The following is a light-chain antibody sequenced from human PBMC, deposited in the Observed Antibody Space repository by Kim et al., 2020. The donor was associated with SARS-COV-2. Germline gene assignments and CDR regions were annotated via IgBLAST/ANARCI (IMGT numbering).Light chain of an antibody. V-gene: IGKV1-39*01. J-gene: IGKJ4*01. CDR2: AAS. CDR3: QQTYSAPLT. CDR1: QSISSY. Sequence: DIQMTQSPSSLSASVGDRVTITCRASQSISSYLNWYQQKLGKAPELLIFAASTLETEVPSRFSGSGSGTDFTLTISSLQPEDFATYYCQQTYSAPLTFGGGTKVDIK.